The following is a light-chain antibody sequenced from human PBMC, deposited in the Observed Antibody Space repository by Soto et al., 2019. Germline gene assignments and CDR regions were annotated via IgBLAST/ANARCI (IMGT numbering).Light chain of an antibody. J-gene: IGLJ2*01. V-gene: IGLV2-8*01. CDR3: SSYAGSNNVI. Sequence: QSVLTQPPSASGSPGQSVAISCTGTSSDVGGNNYVSWYQQHPGKAPKLMVYEVTKRPSWVPDRFSGSKSGNTASLTVSGLQAEDEADYYCSSYAGSNNVIFGGGTKLTVL. CDR2: EVT. CDR1: SSDVGGNNY.